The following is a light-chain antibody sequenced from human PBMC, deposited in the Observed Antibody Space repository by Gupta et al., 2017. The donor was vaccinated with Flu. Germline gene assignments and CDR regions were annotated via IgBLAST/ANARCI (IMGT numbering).Light chain of an antibody. CDR2: KDS. J-gene: IGLJ1*01. V-gene: IGLV3-25*02. CDR3: QSADSSGTHYV. Sequence: SYELKQPPSVSVSPGQTARITCSGDALPKQYAYWYQQKPGQAPVLVIYKDSERPSGIPERFSGSSSGTTVTLTISGVQAEDEADYYCQSADSSGTHYVFGTGTKVTVL. CDR1: ALPKQY.